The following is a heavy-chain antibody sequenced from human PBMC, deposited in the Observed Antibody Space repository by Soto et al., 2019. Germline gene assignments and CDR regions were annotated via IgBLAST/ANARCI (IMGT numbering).Heavy chain of an antibody. Sequence: PGESLKISCKGSGYSFTSYWIGWVRQMPGKGLEWMGIIYPGDSDTRYSPSFQGQVTISADKSISTAYLQWSSLKASDTAMYYCAGHSSSPHFDFDIWGQGTMVTVSS. V-gene: IGHV5-51*01. CDR1: GYSFTSYW. D-gene: IGHD6-6*01. CDR3: AGHSSSPHFDFDI. J-gene: IGHJ3*02. CDR2: IYPGDSDT.